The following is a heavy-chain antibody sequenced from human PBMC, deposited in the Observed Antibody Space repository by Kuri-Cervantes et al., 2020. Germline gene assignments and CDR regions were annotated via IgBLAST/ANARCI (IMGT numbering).Heavy chain of an antibody. V-gene: IGHV3-21*01. CDR2: ISSSSSYI. CDR3: ARWRSSRSDGLDY. J-gene: IGHJ4*02. D-gene: IGHD5-24*01. CDR1: GFTFSSYS. Sequence: GESLKISCAASGFTFSSYSMNWVRQAPGKGLEWVSSISSSSSYIYYADSVKGRFTISRDNAKNSLYLQMNSLRAEDTAVYYCARWRSSRSDGLDYWGQGTLVTVSS.